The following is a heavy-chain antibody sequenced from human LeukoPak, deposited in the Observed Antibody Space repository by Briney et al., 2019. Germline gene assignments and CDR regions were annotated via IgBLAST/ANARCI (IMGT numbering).Heavy chain of an antibody. J-gene: IGHJ4*02. CDR3: ARESRAMIPYDY. V-gene: IGHV3-66*01. CDR1: GITVSTNY. D-gene: IGHD3-22*01. Sequence: PGGSLRLSCAASGITVSTNYMNWVRQALGKGLEWVSIIYSGGSTYYADSVKGRFTISRDNSKNTLYLQMNSLRAEDTAVYYCARESRAMIPYDYWGQGTLVTVSS. CDR2: IYSGGST.